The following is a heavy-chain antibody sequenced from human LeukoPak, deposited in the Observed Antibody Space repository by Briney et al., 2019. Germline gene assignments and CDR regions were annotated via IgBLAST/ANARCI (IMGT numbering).Heavy chain of an antibody. CDR1: GFNFSSYA. V-gene: IGHV3-23*01. Sequence: GGSLRLSCAASGFNFSSYAMSWVRQAPGKGLEWVSAISGSGGSTYYADSVKGRFTISRDNSKNTLYLQMNSLSAEDTAVYYCAKDRVFVVVVAAEINDAFDIWGQGTMVTVSS. CDR3: AKDRVFVVVVAAEINDAFDI. J-gene: IGHJ3*02. CDR2: ISGSGGST. D-gene: IGHD2-15*01.